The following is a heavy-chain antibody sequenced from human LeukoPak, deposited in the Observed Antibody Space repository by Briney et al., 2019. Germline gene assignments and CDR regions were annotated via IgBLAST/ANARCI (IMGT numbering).Heavy chain of an antibody. J-gene: IGHJ6*02. D-gene: IGHD3-10*01. CDR1: GLSCSSCA. CDR3: AKDPRGGPFRGYYYYGMDV. CDR2: ISGSGSST. Sequence: PGGSLRLSCVASGLSCSSCAMNWVRQAPGKGLEWVSVISGSGSSTYYADSVKGRFAISRDNSKNTLYLQMNSLRAEDTAVYYCAKDPRGGPFRGYYYYGMDVWGQGTTVTVSS. V-gene: IGHV3-23*01.